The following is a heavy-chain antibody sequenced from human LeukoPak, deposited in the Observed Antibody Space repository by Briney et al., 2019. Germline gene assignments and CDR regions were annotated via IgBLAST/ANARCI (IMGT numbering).Heavy chain of an antibody. J-gene: IGHJ5*02. V-gene: IGHV4-39*01. Sequence: SETLSLTCNVSGGSISTTTNSWGWAWIRQRPTKGLEWIGSIYYGGSPYYTSSLKSRVTISVDASKNQFSLKLASLTAADTAVYYCARRPIVGSTGFYFDPWGPGTLVTVSS. CDR2: IYYGGSP. CDR3: ARRPIVGSTGFYFDP. D-gene: IGHD1-26*01. CDR1: GGSISTTTNS.